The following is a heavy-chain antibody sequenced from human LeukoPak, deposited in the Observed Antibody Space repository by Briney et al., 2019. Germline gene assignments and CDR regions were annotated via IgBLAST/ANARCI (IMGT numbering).Heavy chain of an antibody. D-gene: IGHD4-23*01. V-gene: IGHV3-74*01. CDR3: ATDYGGNPKAN. Sequence: PGGSLRLSCAAAGFTFSSYWMHWVRQAPGKGLVWVSRINSDGSSTSYADSVKGRFTISRDNAKNTLYLQMNSLRAEDTAVYYCATDYGGNPKANWGQGTLVTVSS. CDR2: INSDGSST. J-gene: IGHJ4*02. CDR1: GFTFSSYW.